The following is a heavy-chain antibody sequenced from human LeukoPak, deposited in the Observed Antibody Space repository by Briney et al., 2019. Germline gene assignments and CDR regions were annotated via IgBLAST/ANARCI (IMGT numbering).Heavy chain of an antibody. CDR1: GFTLSSYS. CDR3: AGEGSHGDFFDS. CDR2: ISSISSYI. V-gene: IGHV3-21*01. Sequence: GESLRLSCAPSGFTLSSYSMNWVRPAPGKGLEWVSSISSISSYIYYAHSVKGRITLSRDNAKQPLYLQVHRLTGAHPAVYFCAGEGSHGDFFDSWGQGTLVTVSS. J-gene: IGHJ4*02. D-gene: IGHD4-17*01.